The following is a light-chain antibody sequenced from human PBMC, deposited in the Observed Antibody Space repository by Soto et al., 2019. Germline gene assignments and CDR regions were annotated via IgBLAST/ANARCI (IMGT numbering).Light chain of an antibody. CDR2: GAS. J-gene: IGKJ1*01. CDR3: QQYGSYWT. CDR1: RDISTW. V-gene: IGKV1-12*01. Sequence: DIQMTQSPSSVSASVGDRVTITCRASRDISTWLAWYQQKPGKAPKLLIYGASNLQSGVPSRFSGRGSGTEFTLIISSLQPDDFATYYCQQYGSYWTFGQGTKVDIK.